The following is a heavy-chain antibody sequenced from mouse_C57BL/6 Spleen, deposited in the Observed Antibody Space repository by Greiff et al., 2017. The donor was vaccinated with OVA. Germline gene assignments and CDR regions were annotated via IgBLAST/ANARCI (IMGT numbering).Heavy chain of an antibody. Sequence: VQLQQSGAELVKPGASVTLSCKASGYTFTSYWMHWVKQRPGQGLEWIGMIHPNSGSTNYNEKFKSKATLTVDKSSSTAYMQLSSLTSEYSAVYYCATPFTGAMDYWGQGTSGTVSS. CDR2: IHPNSGST. V-gene: IGHV1-64*01. CDR3: ATPFTGAMDY. J-gene: IGHJ4*01. CDR1: GYTFTSYW. D-gene: IGHD1-1*01.